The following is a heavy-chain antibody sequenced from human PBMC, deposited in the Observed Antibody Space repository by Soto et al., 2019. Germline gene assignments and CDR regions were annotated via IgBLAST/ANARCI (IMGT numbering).Heavy chain of an antibody. V-gene: IGHV3-30*03. J-gene: IGHJ4*02. D-gene: IGHD3-10*01. CDR1: GFPFTAYG. CDR3: VGGQYYFDY. Sequence: QVQLVESGGGVVQPGRSLRLSCAASGFPFTAYGMHWVGEGPDKGLEWVAVISYDGSNKFYADSVKGRFTISRDNSKNTLYLQMNSLRPEDTALYYCVGGQYYFDYRGQGTLVTVSS. CDR2: ISYDGSNK.